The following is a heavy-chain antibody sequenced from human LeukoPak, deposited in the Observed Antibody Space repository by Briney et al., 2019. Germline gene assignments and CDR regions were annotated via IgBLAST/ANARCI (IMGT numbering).Heavy chain of an antibody. CDR2: FSGSEDSA. CDR1: GFTVSTYG. CDR3: AKVKVVVAALDAFDI. J-gene: IGHJ3*02. V-gene: IGHV3-23*01. Sequence: GGSLRLSCAASGFTVSTYGMSWVRQAPGKGPEWVSGFSGSEDSAYYADSVKGRFTISRDNSKNTLYLQMNSLRAEDTAVYYCAKVKVVVAALDAFDIWGQGTMVTVSS. D-gene: IGHD2-15*01.